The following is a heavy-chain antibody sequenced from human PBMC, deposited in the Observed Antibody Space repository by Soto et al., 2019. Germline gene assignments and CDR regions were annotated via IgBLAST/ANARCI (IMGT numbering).Heavy chain of an antibody. CDR1: GGTFSSYA. V-gene: IGHV1-69*13. J-gene: IGHJ6*04. D-gene: IGHD3-10*01. CDR3: ARRAYGSGSYSMDV. Sequence: ASVEVSCKASGGTFSSYAISWVRQAPGRGLEWIGGIIPIFGTANYAQKFRVRVTITADESTSTAYMELSSLRSEDTAAYYCARRAYGSGSYSMDVWGKGTTVTVSS. CDR2: IIPIFGTA.